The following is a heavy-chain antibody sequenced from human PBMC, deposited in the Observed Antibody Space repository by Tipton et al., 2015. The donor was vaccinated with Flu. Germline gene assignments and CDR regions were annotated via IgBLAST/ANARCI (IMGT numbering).Heavy chain of an antibody. CDR1: GGSISGYY. CDR3: ATEYRGGGNRYYFDY. CDR2: IYYSGST. D-gene: IGHD4-23*01. Sequence: TLSLTCTVSGGSISGYYWTWIRQPPGKGLEWIGYIYYSGSTNHNPSLKSRVTISVDTSKNQFSLKLGSVTAADTAVYYCATEYRGGGNRYYFDYWGQGTLVTVSS. V-gene: IGHV4-59*01. J-gene: IGHJ4*02.